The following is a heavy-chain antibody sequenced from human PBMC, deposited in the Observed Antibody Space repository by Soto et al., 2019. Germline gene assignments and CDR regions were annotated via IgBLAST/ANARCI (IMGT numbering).Heavy chain of an antibody. CDR3: ARDRPDELNSFDAFDI. CDR1: GGSVSSGSHY. CDR2: VHHSGST. Sequence: QVQLQESGPGLVKPSETLSLICTVSGGSVSSGSHYWSWVRQPPGKGLEWIAYVHHSGSTDYNPSLKSRVTISVDVSKNQISLRLRYVTAADTAIYYCARDRPDELNSFDAFDIWGQGTMVTVSS. V-gene: IGHV4-61*01. J-gene: IGHJ3*02. D-gene: IGHD1-1*01.